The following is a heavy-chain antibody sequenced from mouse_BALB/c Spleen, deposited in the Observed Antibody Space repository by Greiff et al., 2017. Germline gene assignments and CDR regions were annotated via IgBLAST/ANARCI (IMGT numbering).Heavy chain of an antibody. CDR1: GFTFSSYA. CDR3: AREGPAVDY. D-gene: IGHD3-3*01. V-gene: IGHV5-6-5*01. J-gene: IGHJ2*01. CDR2: ISSGGST. Sequence: DVKLVESGGGLVKPGGSLKLSCAASGFTFSSYAMSWVRQTPEKRLEWVASISSGGSTYYPDSVKGRFTISRDNARNILYLQMSSLRSEDTAMYYCAREGPAVDYWGQGTTLTVSS.